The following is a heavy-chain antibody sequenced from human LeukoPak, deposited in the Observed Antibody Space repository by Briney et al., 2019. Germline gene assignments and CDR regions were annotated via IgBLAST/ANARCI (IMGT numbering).Heavy chain of an antibody. CDR3: ATPLDYYDRSDSHQGGD. V-gene: IGHV3-7*03. D-gene: IGHD3-22*01. J-gene: IGHJ4*02. Sequence: GGSLRLSCAASGFTFSRHWMTWVRQAPGKGLEWVANTKHDGSEKNYVDSVKGRLTISRDNANNSLYLQMNSLRAEDTAVYYCATPLDYYDRSDSHQGGDWGQGTLVTVSS. CDR2: TKHDGSEK. CDR1: GFTFSRHW.